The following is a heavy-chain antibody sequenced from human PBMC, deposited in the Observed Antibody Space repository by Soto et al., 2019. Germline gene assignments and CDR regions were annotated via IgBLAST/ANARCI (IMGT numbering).Heavy chain of an antibody. J-gene: IGHJ3*02. CDR1: GFTFSSYA. Sequence: GGSLRLSCAASGFTFSSYAMSRFRQAPGKGLEWVSAISGSGGSTYYADSVKGRFTISRDNSKNTLYLQMNSLRAEDTAVYYCATPPGYSSGWYLVGTPEDAFDIWGQGTMVTVSS. CDR3: ATPPGYSSGWYLVGTPEDAFDI. V-gene: IGHV3-23*01. CDR2: ISGSGGST. D-gene: IGHD6-19*01.